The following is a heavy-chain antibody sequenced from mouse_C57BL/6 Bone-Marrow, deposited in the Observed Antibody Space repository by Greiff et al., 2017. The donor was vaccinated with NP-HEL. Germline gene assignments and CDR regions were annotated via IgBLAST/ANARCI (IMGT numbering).Heavy chain of an antibody. Sequence: VQLQQPGAELVKPGASVKVSCKASGYTFTSYWMHWVKQRPGQGLEWIGRIHPSDSDPNYNQKFKGKATLTVDKSSRTAYMQLSSLTSEDSAVYYCAKGEQLSYFDYWGQGTTLTVSS. V-gene: IGHV1-74*01. CDR1: GYTFTSYW. J-gene: IGHJ2*01. CDR3: AKGEQLSYFDY. D-gene: IGHD3-1*01. CDR2: IHPSDSDP.